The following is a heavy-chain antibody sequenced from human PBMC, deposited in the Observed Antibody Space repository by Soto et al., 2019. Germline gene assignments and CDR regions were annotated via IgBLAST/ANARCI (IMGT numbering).Heavy chain of an antibody. CDR3: AMYRVGHGGQGY. V-gene: IGHV4-59*01. Sequence: QLQLQESGPGLVKPSETLSLTCSVSGGFISGYHWSWIRQPPGKGLEWIGQVYDSGSPNYNPSLQSRVTISVDTSKRQFSLKLSSVTSADTAVYYCAMYRVGHGGQGYWGQGTLVTVSS. J-gene: IGHJ4*02. CDR2: VYDSGSP. CDR1: GGFISGYH. D-gene: IGHD1-26*01.